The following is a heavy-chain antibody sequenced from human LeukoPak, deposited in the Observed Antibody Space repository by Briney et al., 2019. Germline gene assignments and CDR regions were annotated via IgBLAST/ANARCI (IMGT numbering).Heavy chain of an antibody. D-gene: IGHD6-19*01. V-gene: IGHV1-8*01. CDR1: GYTFTSYD. CDR2: MNPNSGNT. CDR3: ARTEQWLVPLYYYYGMDV. J-gene: IGHJ6*02. Sequence: ASVKVSCKASGYTFTSYDINWVRQATGQGLEWMGWMNPNSGNTGYAQKFQGRVTMTRNTSISTAYMELSSLRSEDTAVYYCARTEQWLVPLYYYYGMDVWGQGTTDTVSS.